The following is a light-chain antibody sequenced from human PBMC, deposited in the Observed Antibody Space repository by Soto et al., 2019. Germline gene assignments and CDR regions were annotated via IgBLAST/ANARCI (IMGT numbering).Light chain of an antibody. J-gene: IGKJ1*01. CDR2: WAP. Sequence: DVVMTQSPDSLTVSLGERATINCKSSQNVLYSSNNKNYLAWYQQKPGQPPKLLISWAPTRESGVPDRFGGSGSGTDFTLTISSLQAEDVAVYYCQQYYTSPLTFGQGTKVEIK. CDR3: QQYYTSPLT. CDR1: QNVLYSSNNKNY. V-gene: IGKV4-1*01.